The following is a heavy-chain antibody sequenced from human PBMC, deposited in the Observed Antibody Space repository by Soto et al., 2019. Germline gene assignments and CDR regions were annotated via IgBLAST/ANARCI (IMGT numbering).Heavy chain of an antibody. CDR3: ARRLSEYGGIPGYYYYMDV. D-gene: IGHD2-15*01. CDR1: GGSISSSSYY. V-gene: IGHV4-39*01. J-gene: IGHJ6*03. CDR2: IYYSGST. Sequence: QLQLQESGPGLVKPSETLSLTCTVSGGSISSSSYYWGWIRQPPGKGLEWIGSIYYSGSTYYNPSLTSRVTISVDTSQNQFSLKLSSVTAADTAVYYCARRLSEYGGIPGYYYYMDVWGKGTTGTGSS.